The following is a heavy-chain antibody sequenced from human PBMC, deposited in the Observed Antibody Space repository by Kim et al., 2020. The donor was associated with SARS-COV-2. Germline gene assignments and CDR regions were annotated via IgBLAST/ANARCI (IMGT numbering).Heavy chain of an antibody. Sequence: SETLSLTCAVYGGSSSGYYWSWIRQPPGKGLEWIGEINHSGSTNYNPSLKSRVTISVDTSKNQFSLKLSSVTAADTAVYYCARGLWFGELYDWGQGTLVTVSS. CDR1: GGSSSGYY. D-gene: IGHD3-10*01. V-gene: IGHV4-34*01. J-gene: IGHJ4*02. CDR3: ARGLWFGELYD. CDR2: INHSGST.